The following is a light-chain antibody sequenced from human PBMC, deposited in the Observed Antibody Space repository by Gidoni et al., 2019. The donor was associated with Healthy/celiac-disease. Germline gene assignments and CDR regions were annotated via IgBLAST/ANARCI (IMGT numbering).Light chain of an antibody. CDR2: EVS. J-gene: IGLJ1*01. CDR1: SSEVGGYNY. V-gene: IGLV2-14*01. CDR3: SSYTSSSTLAV. Sequence: QSALPQPASVSGSPGQSLTISCTGTSSEVGGYNYVSWYQQHPGKAPKLMIYEVSNRPSGVSNRFSGSKSGNTASLTISGLQAEDEADYYCSSYTSSSTLAVFGTGTKVTVL.